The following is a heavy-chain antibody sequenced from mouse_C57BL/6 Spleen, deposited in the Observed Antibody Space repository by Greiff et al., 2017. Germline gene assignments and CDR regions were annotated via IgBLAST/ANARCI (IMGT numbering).Heavy chain of an antibody. J-gene: IGHJ3*01. V-gene: IGHV1-55*01. Sequence: QVQLQQSGAELVKPGASVKMSCKASGYTFTSYWITWVKQRPGQGLEWIGDIYPGSGSTNYNEKFKSKATLTVDTSSSTAYMQLSSLTSEDSAVYYGARSGANWSLFAYWGQGTLVTVSA. CDR2: IYPGSGST. CDR1: GYTFTSYW. CDR3: ARSGANWSLFAY. D-gene: IGHD4-1*01.